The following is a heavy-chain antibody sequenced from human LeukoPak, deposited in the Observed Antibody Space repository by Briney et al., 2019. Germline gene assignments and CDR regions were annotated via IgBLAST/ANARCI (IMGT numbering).Heavy chain of an antibody. J-gene: IGHJ5*02. CDR2: IYPGDSDT. CDR1: GYSFTSYW. Sequence: GEPLKISCKGSGYSFTSYWIGWVRQMPGKGLAWMGIIYPGDSDTRYSPSFQGQVTISADKSISTTYLQWSSLKASDTAMYYCARQGTPWNWFDPWGQGTLGTVSS. CDR3: ARQGTPWNWFDP. V-gene: IGHV5-51*01.